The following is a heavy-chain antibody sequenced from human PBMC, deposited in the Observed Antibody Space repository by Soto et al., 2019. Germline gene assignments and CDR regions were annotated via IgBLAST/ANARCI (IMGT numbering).Heavy chain of an antibody. CDR1: GFSFSTYG. Sequence: QVQLVESGGGALQPGRSLRLSCAASGFSFSTYGIQWVRQAPGKGLEWVAEIWYDGSNDFYSDSVTGRFTISRDNAKNTLFLQMKSLRAEDTAMYYCGRGYNYADYWGQGTQVTVSS. CDR3: GRGYNYADY. D-gene: IGHD5-18*01. J-gene: IGHJ4*02. V-gene: IGHV3-33*01. CDR2: IWYDGSND.